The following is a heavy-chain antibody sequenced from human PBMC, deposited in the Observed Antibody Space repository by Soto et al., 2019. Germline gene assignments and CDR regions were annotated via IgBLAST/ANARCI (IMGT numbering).Heavy chain of an antibody. V-gene: IGHV3-13*01. CDR2: IGTAGDT. CDR1: GFTFSSYD. D-gene: IGHD6-19*01. J-gene: IGHJ6*02. CDR3: ARERAVAVAGIGGMDV. Sequence: PGGSLRLSCAASGFTFSSYDMHWVRQATGKGLEWVSAIGTAGDTYYPGSVKGRFTISRENAKNSLYLQMNSLRAGDTAVYYCARERAVAVAGIGGMDVWGQGTTVTRLL.